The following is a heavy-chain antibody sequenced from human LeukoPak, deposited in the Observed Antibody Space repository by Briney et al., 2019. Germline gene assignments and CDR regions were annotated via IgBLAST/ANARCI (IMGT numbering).Heavy chain of an antibody. J-gene: IGHJ6*02. CDR3: ARDHDWLLYRGYYYGIDV. V-gene: IGHV3-30-3*01. Sequence: PGGSLRLSCAASGFTFSSYAMHWVRQAPGKGLEWVAVISYDGSNKYYADSVKGRFTISSENSKNTLNLQMNSLRAEDTAVYYCARDHDWLLYRGYYYGIDVWGQGATVTVSS. D-gene: IGHD3-9*01. CDR2: ISYDGSNK. CDR1: GFTFSSYA.